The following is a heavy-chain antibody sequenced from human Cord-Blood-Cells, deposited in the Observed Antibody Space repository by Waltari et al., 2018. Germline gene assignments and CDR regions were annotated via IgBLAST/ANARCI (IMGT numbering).Heavy chain of an antibody. J-gene: IGHJ6*02. CDR3: AKNPTPATDRRCLEWLSRDLLYYYGMDV. Sequence: VHGGGSLRLSCAASGFTFSSYAMSWVRPAPGKGLEWVSAISGSGGSPYYADSVKGRFTISRDNSKNTLYLQMNSLRAEDTAVYYCAKNPTPATDRRCLEWLSRDLLYYYGMDVWGQGTTVTVSS. CDR2: ISGSGGSP. CDR1: GFTFSSYA. V-gene: IGHV3-23*01. D-gene: IGHD3-3*01.